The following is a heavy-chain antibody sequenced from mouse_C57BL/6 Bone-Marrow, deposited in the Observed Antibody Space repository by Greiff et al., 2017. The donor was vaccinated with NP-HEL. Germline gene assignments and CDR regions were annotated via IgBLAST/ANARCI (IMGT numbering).Heavy chain of an antibody. D-gene: IGHD2-4*01. V-gene: IGHV1-4*01. Sequence: QVQLKESGAELARPGASVKMSCKASGYTFTSYTMHWVKQRPGQGLEWIGYINPSSGYTKYNQKFKDKATLTADKSSSTAYMQLSSLTSEDSAVYYCAPLDYIGGYWGQGTTLTVSS. J-gene: IGHJ2*01. CDR2: INPSSGYT. CDR3: APLDYIGGY. CDR1: GYTFTSYT.